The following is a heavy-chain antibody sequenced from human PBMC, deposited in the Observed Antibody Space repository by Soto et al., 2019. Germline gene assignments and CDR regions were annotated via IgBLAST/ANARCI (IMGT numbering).Heavy chain of an antibody. CDR1: GASVSSGSYY. V-gene: IGHV4-61*01. D-gene: IGHD3-16*01. CDR2: IYYSGST. CDR3: ARGNTWPIDY. J-gene: IGHJ4*02. Sequence: SETLSLTSTVSGASVSSGSYYRSWIRQPPGKGLEWIGYIYYSGSTNYNPSLKSRVTISVDTSKNQFSLKLSSVTAADTAVYYCARGNTWPIDYWGQGTLVTVSS.